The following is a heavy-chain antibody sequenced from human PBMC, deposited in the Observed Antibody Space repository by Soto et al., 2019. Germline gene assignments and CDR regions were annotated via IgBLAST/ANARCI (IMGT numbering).Heavy chain of an antibody. CDR2: IYYSGST. CDR3: ARLGYCSGGSCYENWFDP. CDR1: GGSISSYY. Sequence: SETLSLTCTFSGGSISSYYWSWIRQPPGKGLEWIGYIYYSGSTNYNPSLKSRVTISVDTSKNQFSLKLSSVTAADTAVYYCARLGYCSGGSCYENWFDPWGQGTLVTVSS. D-gene: IGHD2-15*01. V-gene: IGHV4-59*01. J-gene: IGHJ5*02.